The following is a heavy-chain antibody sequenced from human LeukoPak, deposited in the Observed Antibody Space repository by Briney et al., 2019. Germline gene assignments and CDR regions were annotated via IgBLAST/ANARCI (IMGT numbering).Heavy chain of an antibody. CDR1: GFTFSSYG. Sequence: GGSLRLSCAASGFTFSSYGMHWVRQAPGKGLEWVSAISGSGGSTYYADSVKGRFTISRDNSKNTLYLQMNSLRAEDTAVYYCAKVGSSSPIQLDYWGQGTLVTVSS. J-gene: IGHJ4*02. CDR2: ISGSGGST. CDR3: AKVGSSSPIQLDY. V-gene: IGHV3-23*01. D-gene: IGHD6-13*01.